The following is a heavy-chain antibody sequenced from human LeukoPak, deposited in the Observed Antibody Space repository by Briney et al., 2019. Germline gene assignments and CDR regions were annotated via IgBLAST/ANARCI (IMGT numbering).Heavy chain of an antibody. CDR2: ISAYNGNT. CDR3: ARVPGGDLNWFDP. Sequence: ASVKVSCKASGYTFTSYGISWVRQAPGQGLEWMGWISAYNGNTNYAQKLQGRVTMTRDTSISTAYMELSRLRPDDTAVYSCARVPGGDLNWFDPWGQGTLVTVSS. D-gene: IGHD2-21*01. J-gene: IGHJ5*02. CDR1: GYTFTSYG. V-gene: IGHV1-18*01.